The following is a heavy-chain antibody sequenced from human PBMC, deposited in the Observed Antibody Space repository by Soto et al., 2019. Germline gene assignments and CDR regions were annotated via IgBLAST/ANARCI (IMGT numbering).Heavy chain of an antibody. V-gene: IGHV1-18*01. J-gene: IGHJ4*02. CDR3: ARDGYSGYYYGY. CDR1: GYTFTSYC. D-gene: IGHD3-22*01. CDR2: ISAYNGNT. Sequence: ASVKVSCKASGYTFTSYCISLVRQAPGQGVEWMGWISAYNGNTNYAQKLQGRVTMTTDTSTSTAYMELRSLRSDDTAVYYCARDGYSGYYYGYWGQGTLVTVSS.